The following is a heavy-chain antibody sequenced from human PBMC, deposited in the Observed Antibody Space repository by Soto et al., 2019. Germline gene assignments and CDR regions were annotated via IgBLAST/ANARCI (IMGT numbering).Heavy chain of an antibody. CDR2: ISGSGGST. CDR1: GFTFSSYA. CDR3: AKERERKVWWLRSRDSDY. V-gene: IGHV3-23*01. Sequence: EVQLLESGGGLVQPGGSLRLSCAASGFTFSSYAMSWVRQAPGKGLEWVSAISGSGGSTYYADSVKGRFTVSRDNSKNTLYLQMNSLRAEDTAVYYCAKERERKVWWLRSRDSDYWGQGPLVTVSS. J-gene: IGHJ4*02. D-gene: IGHD5-12*01.